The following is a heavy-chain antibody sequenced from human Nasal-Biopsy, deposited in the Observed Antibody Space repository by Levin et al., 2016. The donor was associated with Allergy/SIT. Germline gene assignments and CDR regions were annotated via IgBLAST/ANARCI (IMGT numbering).Heavy chain of an antibody. V-gene: IGHV3-23*01. CDR1: GFTFSAYV. Sequence: GSLRLSCAASGFTFSAYVMGWVRQAPGKGLEWVSSISASGDTTYYADSVKGRFTISRDNSKHTLSLQMLSLRSEDTALYYCAKDRGDYGANPAFDYWGQGTLVTVSS. CDR2: ISASGDTT. J-gene: IGHJ4*02. D-gene: IGHD4-17*01. CDR3: AKDRGDYGANPAFDY.